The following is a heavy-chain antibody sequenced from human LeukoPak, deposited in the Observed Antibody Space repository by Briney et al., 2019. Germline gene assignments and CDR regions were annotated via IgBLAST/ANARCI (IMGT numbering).Heavy chain of an antibody. CDR1: GFTFSNFW. V-gene: IGHV3-7*01. CDR2: INRDGSEK. J-gene: IGHJ4*02. D-gene: IGHD2-15*01. Sequence: GGSLRLSCAASGFTFSNFWMSWVRQAAGKGLEWVADINRDGSEKNYVYSVKGRFTISRDNAKNSLYLQMDSLRAEDTAVYYCATKATPARANPFDYWGQGTLATVSS. CDR3: ATKATPARANPFDY.